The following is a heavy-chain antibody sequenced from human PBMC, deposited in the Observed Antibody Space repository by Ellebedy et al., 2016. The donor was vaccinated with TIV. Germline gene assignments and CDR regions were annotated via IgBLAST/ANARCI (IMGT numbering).Heavy chain of an antibody. Sequence: SETLSLXCTVSGGSVSSGSYYWSWIRQPPGKGLEWIGYIYYSGSTNYNPSLKSRVTISVDTSKNQFSLKLSSMTAADTAVYYCAREIVATNSDYWGQGTLVTVSS. CDR1: GGSVSSGSYY. D-gene: IGHD5-12*01. V-gene: IGHV4-61*01. CDR3: AREIVATNSDY. CDR2: IYYSGST. J-gene: IGHJ4*02.